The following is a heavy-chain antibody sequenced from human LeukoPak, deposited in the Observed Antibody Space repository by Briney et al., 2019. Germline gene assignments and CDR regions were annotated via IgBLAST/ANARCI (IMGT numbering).Heavy chain of an antibody. Sequence: PGGSLRLSCAASGFTFSTYGLHWVRQAPGKGLEWVAVISYDRSNKYYADSVKGRFTISRDNSKNTLYLQMYSLRAEDTAVYYCASKRTDSGYAAFDYWGQGTLVTVSS. V-gene: IGHV3-30*03. CDR3: ASKRTDSGYAAFDY. J-gene: IGHJ4*02. CDR1: GFTFSTYG. D-gene: IGHD5-12*01. CDR2: ISYDRSNK.